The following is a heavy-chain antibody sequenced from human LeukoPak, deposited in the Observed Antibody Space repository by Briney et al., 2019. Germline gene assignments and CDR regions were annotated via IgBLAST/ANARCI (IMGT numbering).Heavy chain of an antibody. J-gene: IGHJ6*02. CDR1: GFTFNYAW. Sequence: PGGSLRLSCAASGFTFNYAWMSWVRQVPGKGLEWVGQTVSEIDGGTTDYATPVKGRFTISRDDSKSTLYLQMNSLKIEDTAVYYWTPDGGRNYARKDGWGQGATVIVSS. CDR2: TVSEIDGGTT. CDR3: TPDGGRNYARKDG. V-gene: IGHV3-15*04. D-gene: IGHD1-7*01.